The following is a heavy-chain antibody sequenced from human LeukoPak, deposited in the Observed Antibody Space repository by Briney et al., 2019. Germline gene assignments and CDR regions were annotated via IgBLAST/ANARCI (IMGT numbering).Heavy chain of an antibody. CDR2: ISGSGGST. Sequence: PGGSLRPSCAASGFTFSTYAMSWVRQAPGKGQEWVSAISGSGGSTYYADYVKGRFTISRDNSKNTLYLQMNSLRAEDTAVYYCAKALDSGALPRGASYFAYWGQGTLVTVSS. CDR3: AKALDSGALPRGASYFAY. V-gene: IGHV3-23*01. J-gene: IGHJ4*02. D-gene: IGHD2-15*01. CDR1: GFTFSTYA.